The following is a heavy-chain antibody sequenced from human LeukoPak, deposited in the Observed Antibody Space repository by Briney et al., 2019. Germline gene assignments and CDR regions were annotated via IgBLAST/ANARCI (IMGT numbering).Heavy chain of an antibody. Sequence: GGSLRLSCAASGFTFTAYAMSWVRQPPGKGLVWVSRIYVDGRTTNYADSVKGRFTISRDNAKNTVYLEMNSLSVEDTATYYCIRDFRSADLWGQGTLVTVTS. CDR1: GFTFTAYA. J-gene: IGHJ5*02. V-gene: IGHV3-74*01. CDR2: IYVDGRTT. CDR3: IRDFRSADL.